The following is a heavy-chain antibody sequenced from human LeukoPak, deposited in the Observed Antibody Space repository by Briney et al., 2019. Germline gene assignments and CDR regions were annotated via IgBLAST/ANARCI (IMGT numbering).Heavy chain of an antibody. D-gene: IGHD3-10*01. J-gene: IGHJ4*02. CDR1: TFTFSNYW. CDR2: INGDGSST. V-gene: IGHV3-74*01. Sequence: GGSLRLSCAASTFTFSNYWMHWVRQAPGKGLVWVSRINGDGSSTRYADSVKGRFTISRDSSKNTLYLQMNSLRAEDTAVYYCAKDRGSGSPDYFDYWGQGTLVTVSS. CDR3: AKDRGSGSPDYFDY.